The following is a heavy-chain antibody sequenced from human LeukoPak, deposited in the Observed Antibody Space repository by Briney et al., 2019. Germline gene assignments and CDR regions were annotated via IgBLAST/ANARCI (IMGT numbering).Heavy chain of an antibody. CDR3: ARVRGYCSSGSCGMDV. V-gene: IGHV4-59*08. J-gene: IGHJ6*02. Sequence: PSETLSLTCTVSGYSISSYYWSWIRQPPGKGLEWIGHIYHSGSTNYNPSLKSRVTISVDTSKNQFSLKLSSVTAADTAVYYCARVRGYCSSGSCGMDVWGQGTTVTVSS. D-gene: IGHD2-15*01. CDR2: IYHSGST. CDR1: GYSISSYY.